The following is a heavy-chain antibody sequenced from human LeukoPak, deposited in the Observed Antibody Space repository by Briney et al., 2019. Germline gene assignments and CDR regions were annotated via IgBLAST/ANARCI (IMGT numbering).Heavy chain of an antibody. CDR1: GGSISSSNR. CDR3: AREGRGAAAGHDY. Sequence: SGTLSLTWAVSGGSISSSNRWSWVRQPPGKGLEWIGEIYHSGSTNYNPSLKSRVTISVDKSKNQFSLKLSSVTAADTAVYYCAREGRGAAAGHDYWGQGTLVTVSS. V-gene: IGHV4-4*02. CDR2: IYHSGST. J-gene: IGHJ4*02. D-gene: IGHD6-13*01.